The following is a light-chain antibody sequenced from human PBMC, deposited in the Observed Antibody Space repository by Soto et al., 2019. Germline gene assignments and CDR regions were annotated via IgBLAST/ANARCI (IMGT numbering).Light chain of an antibody. CDR3: GAWDESLNDYV. CDR2: TDN. CDR1: SSNTGINT. V-gene: IGLV1-44*01. Sequence: QSVLTQHASVSGSTGQSITISCSGGSSNTGINTVNWSKELPGTAPKVLIYTDNERPSGVPDRFSGSKSVTSASLAITGLQAGDVADYYSGAWDESLNDYVFGTGTKVT. J-gene: IGLJ1*01.